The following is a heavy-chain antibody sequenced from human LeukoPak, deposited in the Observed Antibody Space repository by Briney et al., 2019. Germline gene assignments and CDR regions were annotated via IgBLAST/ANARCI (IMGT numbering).Heavy chain of an antibody. CDR2: IWYDGSNK. CDR1: GVSFSSYG. V-gene: IGHV3-33*06. D-gene: IGHD5-24*01. J-gene: IGHJ4*02. CDR3: AKDHRRDGYNFDRY. Sequence: GGSLRLSCAASGVSFSSYGMHWIRQAPGKGLEWVAVIWYDGSNKYYADSVKGRFTISRDNSKNTLYLQMNSLRAEDTAVYYCAKDHRRDGYNFDRYWGQGTLVTVSS.